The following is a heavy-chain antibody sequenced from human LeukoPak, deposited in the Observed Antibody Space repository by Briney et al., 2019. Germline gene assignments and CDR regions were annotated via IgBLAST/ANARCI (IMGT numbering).Heavy chain of an antibody. CDR2: IYSGGST. CDR3: ARGLYYFDY. J-gene: IGHJ4*02. CDR1: GFIVSSNY. Sequence: GGSLRLSCAASGFIVSSNYMSWVRQVPGKGLEWVSVIYSGGSTYYADSVKGRFTISRDNSKNTLHLQMNSLRAEDTAVYYCARGLYYFDYWGQGTLVTVSS. D-gene: IGHD3-10*01. V-gene: IGHV3-53*01.